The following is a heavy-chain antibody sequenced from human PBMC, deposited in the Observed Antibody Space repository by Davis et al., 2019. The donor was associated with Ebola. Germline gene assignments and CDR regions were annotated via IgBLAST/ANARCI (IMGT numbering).Heavy chain of an antibody. CDR2: IHYSGTT. CDR3: ARPGGLWYFDL. D-gene: IGHD3-16*01. CDR1: GGSISSYY. Sequence: MPSETLSLTCTVSGGSISSYYWSWMRQAPGKGLAWIGYIHYSGTTRYNPSLESRVTLSVDTSKNEFSLKLRSVTAADTALYYCARPGGLWYFDLWGRGTLVTVSS. J-gene: IGHJ2*01. V-gene: IGHV4-59*01.